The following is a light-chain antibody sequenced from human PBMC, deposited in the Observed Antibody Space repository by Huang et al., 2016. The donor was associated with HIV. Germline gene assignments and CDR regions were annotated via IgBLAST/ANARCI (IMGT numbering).Light chain of an antibody. Sequence: DVQMTQSPSSLSASVGDRVTITCRASQSISTSFNWYHQKLGTAPNLLIYAASSLQSGGPTRCSGRGSGTEFTLTISSLQHEDFANYYCQQSYSTPYTFGQGTKVEIK. CDR2: AAS. CDR1: QSISTS. CDR3: QQSYSTPYT. V-gene: IGKV1-39*01. J-gene: IGKJ2*01.